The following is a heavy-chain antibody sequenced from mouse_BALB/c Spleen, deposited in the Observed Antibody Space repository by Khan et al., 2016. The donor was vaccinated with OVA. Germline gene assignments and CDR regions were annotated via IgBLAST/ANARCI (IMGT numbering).Heavy chain of an antibody. CDR1: GYTFTSYW. J-gene: IGHJ4*01. D-gene: IGHD1-1*01. CDR3: ARENYYGSSHYAMDY. Sequence: DLVKPGASVKLSCKASGYTFTSYWINWKKQRPGQGLEWIGRISPGSGIPYYNEIFKGKATLTVDTSSTTAYIQLSSLSSEDSAVYFCARENYYGSSHYAMDYWGQGTSVTVSS. V-gene: IGHV1S41*01. CDR2: ISPGSGIP.